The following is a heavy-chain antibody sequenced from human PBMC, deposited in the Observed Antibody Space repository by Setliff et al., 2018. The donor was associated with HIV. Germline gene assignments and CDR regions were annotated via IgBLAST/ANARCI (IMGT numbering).Heavy chain of an antibody. Sequence: PEGSLRLSCAASGFTFSSYSMNWVRQAPGKGLEWVSSISSSSSYIYYADSVKGRFTISRDASKNTLYLHMNSPRAEDTALYYCARDEGPDRTGYYYDSSGYYNYWGQGTLVTVSS. D-gene: IGHD3-22*01. J-gene: IGHJ4*02. CDR2: ISSSSSYI. CDR3: ARDEGPDRTGYYYDSSGYYNY. V-gene: IGHV3-21*01. CDR1: GFTFSSYS.